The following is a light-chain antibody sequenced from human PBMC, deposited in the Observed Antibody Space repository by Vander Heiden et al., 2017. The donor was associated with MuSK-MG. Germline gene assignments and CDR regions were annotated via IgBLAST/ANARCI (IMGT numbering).Light chain of an antibody. CDR2: SNN. Sequence: QSVLTQPPSASGTPGQRVTISCSGRRSNIGSNTVNWYQQLPGTAPKLLIYSNNQRPSGVPDRFSGSKSGTSASLAISGLQPEDEADYYCAAWDDSLNGPVFGGGTKLTVL. J-gene: IGLJ2*01. V-gene: IGLV1-44*01. CDR3: AAWDDSLNGPV. CDR1: RSNIGSNT.